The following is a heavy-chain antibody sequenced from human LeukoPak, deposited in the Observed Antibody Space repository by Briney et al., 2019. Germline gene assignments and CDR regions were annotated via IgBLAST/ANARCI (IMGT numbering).Heavy chain of an antibody. CDR2: IRYDGSNK. V-gene: IGHV3-30*02. CDR3: AKDSSTVTTTLDFDY. CDR1: GFTFSSYW. Sequence: PGGSLRLSCAASGFTFSSYWMSRVRQAPGKGLEWVAFIRYDGSNKDYADSVKGRFTISRDNSKNTLYLQMNSLRAEDTAVYYCAKDSSTVTTTLDFDYWGQGTLVTVSS. D-gene: IGHD4-17*01. J-gene: IGHJ4*02.